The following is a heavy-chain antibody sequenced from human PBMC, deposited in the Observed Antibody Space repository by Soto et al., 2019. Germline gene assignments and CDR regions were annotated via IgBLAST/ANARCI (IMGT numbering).Heavy chain of an antibody. J-gene: IGHJ4*02. V-gene: IGHV6-1*01. CDR1: GDSVSSNTAA. CDR2: TYYRSNWRH. CDR3: ARGVAGTGFDL. D-gene: IGHD6-19*01. Sequence: SQTLSLTCAISGDSVSSNTAAWNWIRSSPSRGLEWLGRTYYRSNWRHDYAVSVKSRITVNPDTSKNHFALQLNSVTPDDTAVYYCARGVAGTGFDLWGQGTLVTVSS.